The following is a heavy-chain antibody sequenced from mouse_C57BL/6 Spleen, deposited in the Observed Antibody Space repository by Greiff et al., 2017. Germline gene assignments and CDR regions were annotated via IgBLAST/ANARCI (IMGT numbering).Heavy chain of an antibody. D-gene: IGHD2-14*01. CDR2: IYPSDSET. V-gene: IGHV1-61*01. CDR3: ARDYRMDY. CDR1: GYTFTSYW. J-gene: IGHJ4*01. Sequence: QVQLKQPGAELVRPGSSVKLSCKASGYTFTSYWMDWVKQRPGQGLEWIGNIYPSDSETHYNQKFKDKATLTVDKSSSTAYMQLSSLTSEDSAVYYCARDYRMDYWGQGTSVTVSS.